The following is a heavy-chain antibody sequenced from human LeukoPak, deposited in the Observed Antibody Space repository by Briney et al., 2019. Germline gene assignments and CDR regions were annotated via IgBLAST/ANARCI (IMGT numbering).Heavy chain of an antibody. CDR2: IKQDGSEK. V-gene: IGHV3-7*01. Sequence: GGSLRLSCAASGFTFSSYWMSWVRQTPGKGLEWVANIKQDGSEKYYVDSVKGRFTISRDNAKNSLYLQMNSLRAEDTAVYYCARNVGYSYEVPGGLPDYWGQGTLVTVSS. J-gene: IGHJ4*02. CDR3: ARNVGYSYEVPGGLPDY. D-gene: IGHD5-18*01. CDR1: GFTFSSYW.